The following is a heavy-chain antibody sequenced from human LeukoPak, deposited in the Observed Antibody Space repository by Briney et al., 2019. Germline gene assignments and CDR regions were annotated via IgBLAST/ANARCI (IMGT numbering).Heavy chain of an antibody. J-gene: IGHJ4*02. CDR2: IYYTGST. V-gene: IGHV4-39*07. CDR1: GGSISSSSYY. CDR3: ARDLLGYCINGVCYGQCFDS. Sequence: SETLSLTCTVSGGSISSSSYYWGWVRQPPGKGLEWIGSIYYTGSTYYNPSLQSRITISLHTSKNQFSLSLNSVTAADTAVYYCARDLLGYCINGVCYGQCFDSWGQGTRVSVSS. D-gene: IGHD2-8*01.